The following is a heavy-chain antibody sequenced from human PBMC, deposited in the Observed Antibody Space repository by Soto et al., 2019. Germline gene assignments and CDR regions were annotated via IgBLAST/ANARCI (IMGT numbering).Heavy chain of an antibody. CDR1: GGSISSGGYY. Sequence: PSETLSLTCTVSGGSISSGGYYWSWIRQHPGKGLEWIGYIYYSGSTYYNPSLKSRVTISVDTSKNQFSLKLSSVTAADTAVYYCARERTSRIDYWGQGTLVTVSS. J-gene: IGHJ4*02. CDR2: IYYSGST. CDR3: ARERTSRIDY. V-gene: IGHV4-31*02.